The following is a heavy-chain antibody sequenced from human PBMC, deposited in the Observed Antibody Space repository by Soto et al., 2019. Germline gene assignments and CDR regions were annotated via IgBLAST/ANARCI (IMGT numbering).Heavy chain of an antibody. Sequence: ETXSLTCSVSGGSISSSSYYWGWIRQPPGKGLEWIGSIYYSGSTYYNPSLKSRVTISVDTSKNQFSLKLNSVTAADTAVYYCARPLNYYYYMDVWGKGTTVPVSS. CDR2: IYYSGST. CDR1: GGSISSSSYY. J-gene: IGHJ6*03. V-gene: IGHV4-39*01. CDR3: ARPLNYYYYMDV.